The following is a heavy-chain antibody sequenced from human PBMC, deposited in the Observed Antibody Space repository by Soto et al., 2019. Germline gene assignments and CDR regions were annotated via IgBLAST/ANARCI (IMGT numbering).Heavy chain of an antibody. CDR1: GFTFSDCY. J-gene: IGHJ4*02. CDR2: ISSTGSTI. Sequence: AGGSLRLSCATSGFTFSDCYMSWIRQAPGKGLEWVSYISSTGSTIYYADSVKGRFTISRDNAKNSLYLQVNSLRAEDTAVYYCARANTMIRGIIPYYFDYWGKGTLVTVSS. CDR3: ARANTMIRGIIPYYFDY. V-gene: IGHV3-11*01. D-gene: IGHD3-10*01.